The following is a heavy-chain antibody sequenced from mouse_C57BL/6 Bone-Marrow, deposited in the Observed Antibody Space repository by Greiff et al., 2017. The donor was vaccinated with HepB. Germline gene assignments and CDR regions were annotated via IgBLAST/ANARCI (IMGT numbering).Heavy chain of an antibody. J-gene: IGHJ3*01. V-gene: IGHV1-39*01. Sequence: VQLQQPGAELVKPGASVKISCKASGYSFTDYNMNWVKQSNGKSLEWIGVINPNYGTTSYNQKFKGKATLTVDQSSSTAYMQLNSLTSEDSAVYYCAREGVYDGYYVLFAYWGQGTLVTVSA. CDR1: GYSFTDYN. CDR2: INPNYGTT. CDR3: AREGVYDGYYVLFAY. D-gene: IGHD2-3*01.